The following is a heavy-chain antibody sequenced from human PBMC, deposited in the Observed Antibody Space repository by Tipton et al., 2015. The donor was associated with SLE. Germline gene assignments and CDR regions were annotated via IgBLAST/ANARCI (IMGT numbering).Heavy chain of an antibody. V-gene: IGHV4-59*01. CDR2: IYYSGST. Sequence: LSLTCTVSGGSISSYYWSWIRQPPGKGLEWIGYIYYSGSTNYNPSLKSRVTISVDTSKNQFSLKLSSVAAADTAVYYCARDTSGERSNYGMDVWGQGTTVTVSS. CDR3: ARDTSGERSNYGMDV. D-gene: IGHD3-3*01. CDR1: GGSISSYY. J-gene: IGHJ6*02.